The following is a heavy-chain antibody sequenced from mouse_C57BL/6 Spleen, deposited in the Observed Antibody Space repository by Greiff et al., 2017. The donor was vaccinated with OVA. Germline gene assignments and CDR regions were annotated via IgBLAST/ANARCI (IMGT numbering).Heavy chain of an antibody. Sequence: QVQLQQPGAELVQPGASVKMSCKASGYTFTSYWITWVKQRPGQGLEWIGDIYPGGGSTNYNAKFTCKATLTVDTSPSTAYMQLSSLTAEDSAVYDCARWAAQATRFDYWGQGTTLTVSS. CDR1: GYTFTSYW. D-gene: IGHD3-2*02. J-gene: IGHJ2*01. CDR2: IYPGGGST. V-gene: IGHV1-55*01. CDR3: ARWAAQATRFDY.